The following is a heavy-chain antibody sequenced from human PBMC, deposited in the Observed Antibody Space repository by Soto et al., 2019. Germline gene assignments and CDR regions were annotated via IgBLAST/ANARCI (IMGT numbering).Heavy chain of an antibody. Sequence: GGSLRLSCAASGFTVEDYGMSWVRQAPGKGLEWVSGINWNGGSTGYADSVKGRFTISRDNAKNSLYLQMNSLRAEDTALYYCARDTALRDIVVVVAGYWDYWGQGTLVTVSS. CDR3: ARDTALRDIVVVVAGYWDY. CDR1: GFTVEDYG. V-gene: IGHV3-20*04. CDR2: INWNGGST. D-gene: IGHD2-15*01. J-gene: IGHJ4*02.